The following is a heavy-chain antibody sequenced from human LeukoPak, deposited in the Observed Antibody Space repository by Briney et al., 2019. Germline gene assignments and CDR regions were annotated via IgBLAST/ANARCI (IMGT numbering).Heavy chain of an antibody. CDR3: ARGPRYSFY. J-gene: IGHJ4*02. CDR1: GFIVSHNY. CDR2: IYIDGTT. V-gene: IGHV3-53*01. D-gene: IGHD6-13*01. Sequence: GGSLRLSCAASGFIVSHNYMTWVRQAPGKGLEWISIIYIDGTTCYADSVKGRFTISRDQANNTLYLQMNTLRDEDTAVYYCARGPRYSFYWGQGTLVSVSS.